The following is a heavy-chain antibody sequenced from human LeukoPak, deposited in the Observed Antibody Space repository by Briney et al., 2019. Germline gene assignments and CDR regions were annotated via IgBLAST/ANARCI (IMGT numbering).Heavy chain of an antibody. Sequence: GESLRLSCAASGFTLTSDSMNWVRQAPGKGLEWISYISSGATTTYYADSVKGRFTISRDNAKNSLYLQMNSLRVDDTAVYYCAKGTVGAKYWGQGTLVIVSS. CDR3: AKGTVGAKY. D-gene: IGHD1-26*01. V-gene: IGHV3-48*04. CDR2: ISSGATTT. J-gene: IGHJ4*02. CDR1: GFTLTSDS.